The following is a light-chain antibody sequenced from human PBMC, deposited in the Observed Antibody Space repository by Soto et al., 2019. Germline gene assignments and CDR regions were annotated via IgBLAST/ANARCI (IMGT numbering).Light chain of an antibody. Sequence: EIVLTQSPATLSLSPGERVTLSCRASQSVSSYLAWYQQKPGQAPRLLIYDASNRATVLPARFSGSGSGTDFTLTLSSLEPEEFAVYYCQQRSNWPLTFGGGTKVEIK. CDR3: QQRSNWPLT. V-gene: IGKV3-11*01. CDR1: QSVSSY. J-gene: IGKJ4*01. CDR2: DAS.